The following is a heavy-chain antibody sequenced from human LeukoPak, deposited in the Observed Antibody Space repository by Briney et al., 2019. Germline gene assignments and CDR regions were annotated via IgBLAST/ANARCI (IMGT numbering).Heavy chain of an antibody. J-gene: IGHJ4*02. V-gene: IGHV1-3*01. CDR2: INAGNGNT. CDR3: ARGLLWFAELSPFGH. CDR1: GYTFTNYA. D-gene: IGHD3-10*01. Sequence: ASVKVSCKASGYTFTNYAIHWVRQAPGQRHEWMGWINAGNGNTKYSQKYQGRLTITSDTSATTVYMELSSLRPVDTAFYYCARGLLWFAELSPFGHWGQGTLVTVSS.